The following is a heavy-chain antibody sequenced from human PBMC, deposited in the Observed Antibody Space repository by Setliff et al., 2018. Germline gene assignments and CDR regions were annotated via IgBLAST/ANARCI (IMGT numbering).Heavy chain of an antibody. J-gene: IGHJ5*02. CDR3: ARGPRFDYESPTYRRRFDP. CDR2: INHRGTT. Sequence: NPSETLSLTCAVYGGSFSGYYWNWIRQAPGKGLEWIGEINHRGTTSYTPSLKGRVTISVDTSKNLFSLKLSSVTAADTAVYFCARGPRFDYESPTYRRRFDPWGQGTEVTVSS. V-gene: IGHV4-34*01. D-gene: IGHD3-22*01. CDR1: GGSFSGYY.